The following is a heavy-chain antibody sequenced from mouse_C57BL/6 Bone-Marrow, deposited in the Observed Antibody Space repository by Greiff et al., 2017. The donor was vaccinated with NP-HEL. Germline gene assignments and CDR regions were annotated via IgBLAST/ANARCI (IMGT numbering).Heavy chain of an antibody. Sequence: VHVKQSGAELVRPGASVKLSCTASGFNIKDDYMHWVKQRPEQGLEWIGWIDPENGDTEYASKFQGKATITADTSSNTAYLQLSSLTSEDTAVYYCTIYGSSLYYAMDYWGQGTSVTVSS. V-gene: IGHV14-4*01. J-gene: IGHJ4*01. CDR1: GFNIKDDY. D-gene: IGHD1-1*01. CDR3: TIYGSSLYYAMDY. CDR2: IDPENGDT.